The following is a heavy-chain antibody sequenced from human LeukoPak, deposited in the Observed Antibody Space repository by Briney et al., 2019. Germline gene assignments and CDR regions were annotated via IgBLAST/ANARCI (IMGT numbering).Heavy chain of an antibody. Sequence: PGGSLRLSCAASGFTFSSYSMNWVRQAPGKGLEWVSSISSSSSYIYYADSVKGRFTISRDNAKNSLYLQMNSLRAEDTAVYYCARGVTTVVTPHDAFDIWGQGTMVTVSS. CDR1: GFTFSSYS. J-gene: IGHJ3*02. V-gene: IGHV3-21*01. CDR2: ISSSSSYI. CDR3: ARGVTTVVTPHDAFDI. D-gene: IGHD4-23*01.